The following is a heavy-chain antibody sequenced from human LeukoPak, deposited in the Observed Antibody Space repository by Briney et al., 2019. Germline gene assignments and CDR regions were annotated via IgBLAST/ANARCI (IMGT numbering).Heavy chain of an antibody. CDR1: GFTFENYA. J-gene: IGHJ4*02. D-gene: IGHD3-3*01. CDR2: ISWNSDTI. CDR3: AKDPFGFLEWLFDF. Sequence: GGSLRLSCTASGFTFENYALPWVRQAPGKGLEWVSGISWNSDTIDYADSVKGRFTVSRDNAKNSLYLQMSSLRAEDTAFYYCAKDPFGFLEWLFDFWGQGTLVTVSS. V-gene: IGHV3-9*01.